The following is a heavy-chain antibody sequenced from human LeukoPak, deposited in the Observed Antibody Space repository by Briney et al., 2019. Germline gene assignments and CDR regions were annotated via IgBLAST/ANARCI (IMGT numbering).Heavy chain of an antibody. CDR3: ARGHTDYDFWSGSWYYYYMDV. J-gene: IGHJ6*03. CDR1: GYTFTSYG. Sequence: ASVKDSCKASGYTFTSYGISWVRQAPGQGLEWMGWISAYNGNTNYAQKLQGRVNMTTDTSTSTAYMELRSLRSDDTAVYYCARGHTDYDFWSGSWYYYYMDVWGKGTTVTVSS. V-gene: IGHV1-18*01. D-gene: IGHD3-3*01. CDR2: ISAYNGNT.